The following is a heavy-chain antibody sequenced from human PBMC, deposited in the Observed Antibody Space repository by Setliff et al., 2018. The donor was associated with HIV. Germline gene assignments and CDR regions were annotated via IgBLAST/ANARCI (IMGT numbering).Heavy chain of an antibody. J-gene: IGHJ3*02. CDR1: GYTFNNYA. CDR3: ARGGDRMQIWSRFPFDI. V-gene: IGHV7-4-1*02. D-gene: IGHD3-10*01. CDR2: INTNTGSP. Sequence: GASVKVSCKASGYTFNNYALYWVRQAPGQGFEWMGWINTNTGSPTYAQGFTRRFVFSVDPSVRTAYLQITGLKAEDTAVYYCARGGDRMQIWSRFPFDIWGQGTMVTVSS.